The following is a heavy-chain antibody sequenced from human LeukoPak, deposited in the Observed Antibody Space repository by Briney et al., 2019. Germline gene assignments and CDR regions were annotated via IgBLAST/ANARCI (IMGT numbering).Heavy chain of an antibody. CDR2: IYPGDSDT. CDR3: ARGENSGYEFPDY. Sequence: GESLKISCKGFGYSFTNYWIGWVRQMPGKGLDWMGIIYPGDSDTTYSPSFQGQVTISADKSISTAYLQWSSLKASDTAMYYCARGENSGYEFPDYWGQGTRVTVSS. D-gene: IGHD5-12*01. J-gene: IGHJ4*02. V-gene: IGHV5-51*01. CDR1: GYSFTNYW.